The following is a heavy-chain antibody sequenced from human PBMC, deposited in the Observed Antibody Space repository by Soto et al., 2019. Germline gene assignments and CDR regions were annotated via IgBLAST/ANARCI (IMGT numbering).Heavy chain of an antibody. CDR2: IWYDGSNK. D-gene: IGHD4-4*01. CDR1: GFTFSSYG. CDR3: ARGCFPLEDYSNYDLVY. Sequence: QVQLVESGGGVVQPWRSLRLPCAASGFTFSSYGMHWVRQAPGKGLEWVAVIWYDGSNKYYADSVKGRFTISRDNSKNALYLQMNSLRAEATAVYYCARGCFPLEDYSNYDLVYGGQGTRVTVFS. J-gene: IGHJ4*02. V-gene: IGHV3-33*01.